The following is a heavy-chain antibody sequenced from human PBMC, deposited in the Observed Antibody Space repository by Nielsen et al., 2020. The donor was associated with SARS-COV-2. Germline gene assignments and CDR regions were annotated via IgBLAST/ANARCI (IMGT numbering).Heavy chain of an antibody. J-gene: IGHJ4*02. Sequence: GESLKISCAASGFSFNNYGMHWVRQAPGKGLEWVAYISYEGSKQFYGDSVKGRFTISRDFSKSTVYLQMNSLRAEDTAMYYCAKDRAVFMIYFTRGGPDYWGQGTLVTVSS. D-gene: IGHD3/OR15-3a*01. CDR1: GFSFNNYG. CDR3: AKDRAVFMIYFTRGGPDY. V-gene: IGHV3-30*18. CDR2: ISYEGSKQ.